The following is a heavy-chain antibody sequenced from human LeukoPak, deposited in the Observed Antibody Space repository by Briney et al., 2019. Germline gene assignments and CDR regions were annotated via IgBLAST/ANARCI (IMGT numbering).Heavy chain of an antibody. CDR2: IIPIFGTA. CDR1: GGTFSSYA. CDR3: ARECGGDCYGTLDY. D-gene: IGHD2-21*01. Sequence: ESSVKVSCKSSGGTFSSYAISWVRQAPGQGLEWMGGIIPIFGTANHAQKFQGRVTITADESTSTAYMELSSLRSEDTAVYYCARECGGDCYGTLDYWGQGTLVTVSS. V-gene: IGHV1-69*01. J-gene: IGHJ4*02.